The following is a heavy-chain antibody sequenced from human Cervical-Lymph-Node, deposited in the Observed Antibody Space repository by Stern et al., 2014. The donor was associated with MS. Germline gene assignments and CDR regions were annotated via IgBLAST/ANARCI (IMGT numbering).Heavy chain of an antibody. V-gene: IGHV1-24*01. D-gene: IGHD5-12*01. CDR3: ATDSGNDFDF. J-gene: IGHJ4*02. CDR2: FDPEDGER. Sequence: VQLVQSGADVKKPGASVKVSCKVSGYTLSDLSMHWVRKAPGKGLECMGCFDPEDGERIYAQKFQGRVTMTEDTSTDTAYMELSSLRSEDTAVYYCATDSGNDFDFWGQGTLVIVSS. CDR1: GYTLSDLS.